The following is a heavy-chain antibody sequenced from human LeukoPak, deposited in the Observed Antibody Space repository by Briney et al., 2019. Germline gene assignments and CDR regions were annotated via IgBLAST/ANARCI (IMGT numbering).Heavy chain of an antibody. V-gene: IGHV1-8*01. CDR2: MNPNSGNT. Sequence: GASVKVSCKASGYTFTSYDINWVRQATGQGLEWMGWMNPNSGNTGYAQKFQGRVTMTRNTSISTAYMELSSLRSEDTAVYYCARAVRGEWLFSDVSGNFDYWGQGTLVTVSS. J-gene: IGHJ4*02. CDR3: ARAVRGEWLFSDVSGNFDY. D-gene: IGHD3-3*01. CDR1: GYTFTSYD.